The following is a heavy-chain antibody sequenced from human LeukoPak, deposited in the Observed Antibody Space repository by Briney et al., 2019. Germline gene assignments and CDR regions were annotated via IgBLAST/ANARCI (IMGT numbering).Heavy chain of an antibody. CDR3: AKDSPHLDP. V-gene: IGHV3-30*02. CDR1: GFTFSNYG. Sequence: GGSLRLSCEASGFTFSNYGMHWVRQAPGKGLEWVAFIRYDASNKYYADSVKGRFTISRDNSKNTLYLQMNSLRAEDTAVYYFAKDSPHLDPWGQGMPVTVSS. CDR2: IRYDASNK. J-gene: IGHJ5*02.